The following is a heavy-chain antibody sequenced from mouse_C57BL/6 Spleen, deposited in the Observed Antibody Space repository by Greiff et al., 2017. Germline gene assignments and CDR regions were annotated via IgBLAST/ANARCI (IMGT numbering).Heavy chain of an antibody. CDR1: GYAFSSSW. J-gene: IGHJ1*03. Sequence: QVQLQQSGPELVKPGASVKISCKASGYAFSSSWMNWVKQRPGQGLEWIGRIYPGDGDTNYNGKFKGKATLTADKSSSTAYMQLSSLTSEDSAVYFCARGDYYGSSYWYFDVWGTGTTVTVSS. CDR3: ARGDYYGSSYWYFDV. V-gene: IGHV1-82*01. D-gene: IGHD1-1*01. CDR2: IYPGDGDT.